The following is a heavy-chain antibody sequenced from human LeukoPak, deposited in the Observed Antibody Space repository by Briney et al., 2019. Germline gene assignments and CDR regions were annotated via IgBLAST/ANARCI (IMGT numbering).Heavy chain of an antibody. CDR3: PLELGEGFDY. V-gene: IGHV3-48*01. Sequence: GGSLRLSCAASGFTFSSNSMNWVRQAPGKGLEWVSYISSGSGTIYYADSVKGRFTISRDNAKNSLYLQMNSLRAEDTAVYYCPLELGEGFDYWGQGTLVTVSS. CDR1: GFTFSSNS. J-gene: IGHJ4*02. CDR2: ISSGSGTI. D-gene: IGHD1-7*01.